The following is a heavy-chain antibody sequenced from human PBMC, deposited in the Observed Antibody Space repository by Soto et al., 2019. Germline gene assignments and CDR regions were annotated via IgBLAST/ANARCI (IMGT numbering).Heavy chain of an antibody. CDR3: ARAAYEILAGSYAMDV. CDR2: VSSSGNT. J-gene: IGHJ6*02. Sequence: SETLSLTCTVSGDSLVNYYWFCIRQPVGKGLEWIGRVSSSGNTNANPTLNSRATMSIDTSKNQFSMRLRSATAADTAVYYRARAAYEILAGSYAMDVWGQGNTVTVSS. D-gene: IGHD3-9*01. CDR1: GDSLVNYY. V-gene: IGHV4-4*07.